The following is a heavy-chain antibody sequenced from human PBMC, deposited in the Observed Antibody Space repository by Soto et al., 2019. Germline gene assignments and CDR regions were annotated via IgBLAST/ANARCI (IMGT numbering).Heavy chain of an antibody. J-gene: IGHJ4*02. Sequence: SQTLSLTCAITGDSVSSNSAGWSWVRQSPSRGLEWLGRTYYRSKWYNDYAVSVKSRITINPDTSKNQFSLQLNSVTPEDTAVYYCARALAMVPYYFDYWGQGTLVTVSS. CDR3: ARALAMVPYYFDY. CDR1: GDSVSSNSAG. D-gene: IGHD5-18*01. V-gene: IGHV6-1*01. CDR2: TYYRSKWYN.